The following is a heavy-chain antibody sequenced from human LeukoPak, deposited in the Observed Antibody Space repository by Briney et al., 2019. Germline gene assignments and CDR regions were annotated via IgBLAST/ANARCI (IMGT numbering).Heavy chain of an antibody. Sequence: SETLSLTCTVSGGSISSGGYYWSWIRQHPGKGLEWIGYIYYSGSTYYNPSLKSRVTISVDTSKNQFSLKLSPVTAADTAVYYCASYPTRLGYYGMDVWGQGTTVTVSS. D-gene: IGHD5-12*01. V-gene: IGHV4-31*03. J-gene: IGHJ6*02. CDR2: IYYSGST. CDR3: ASYPTRLGYYGMDV. CDR1: GGSISSGGYY.